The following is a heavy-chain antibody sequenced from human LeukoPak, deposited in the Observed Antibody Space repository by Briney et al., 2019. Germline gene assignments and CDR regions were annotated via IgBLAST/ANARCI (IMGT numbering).Heavy chain of an antibody. CDR2: ISGSGGST. Sequence: GGSLRLSCAASGFTFSSYAMSWVRQAPGKGLEWVSAISGSGGSTYYADSVKGRFTISRDNSKNTLYLQMNSLRAEDTAVYYCAKDGSITFFGVVIRKGYYFDYWGQGTLVTVSS. V-gene: IGHV3-23*01. CDR3: AKDGSITFFGVVIRKGYYFDY. CDR1: GFTFSSYA. D-gene: IGHD3-3*01. J-gene: IGHJ4*02.